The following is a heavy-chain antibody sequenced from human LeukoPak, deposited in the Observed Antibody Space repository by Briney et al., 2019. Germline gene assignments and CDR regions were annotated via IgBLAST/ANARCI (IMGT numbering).Heavy chain of an antibody. V-gene: IGHV3-30-3*01. CDR3: ANILPPRGLQKDYYYYYGMDV. Sequence: GGSLRLSCAASGFTFSSYAMHWVRQAPGKGLEWVAVISYDGSNKYYADSVKGRFTISRDNAKNSLYLQMNSLRDEDTAVYYCANILPPRGLQKDYYYYYGMDVWGQGTTVTVSS. CDR2: ISYDGSNK. CDR1: GFTFSSYA. J-gene: IGHJ6*02. D-gene: IGHD3-9*01.